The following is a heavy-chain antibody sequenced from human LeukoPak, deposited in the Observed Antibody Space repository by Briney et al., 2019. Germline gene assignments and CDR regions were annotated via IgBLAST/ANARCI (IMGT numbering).Heavy chain of an antibody. D-gene: IGHD5-12*01. CDR3: AREKLSSGFFDY. J-gene: IGHJ4*02. V-gene: IGHV3-23*01. CDR2: ISGNGGKT. Sequence: GGSLRLSCAASGFTFSSYSMNWVRQAPGKGLEWVSAISGNGGKTYYADSVKGRFTISRDNSKSTLYLQMNSLRAEDTAIYYCAREKLSSGFFDYWGQGTLVTVSS. CDR1: GFTFSSYS.